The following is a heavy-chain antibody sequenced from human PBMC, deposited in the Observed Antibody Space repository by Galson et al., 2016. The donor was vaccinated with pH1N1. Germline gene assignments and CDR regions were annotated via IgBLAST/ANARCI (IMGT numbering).Heavy chain of an antibody. J-gene: IGHJ6*01. CDR1: GLVFRAYS. D-gene: IGHD6-19*01. Sequence: SLRLSCAASGLVFRAYSMHWVRQAPGKGLEWVAVLSYDETKEYYGDSVKGRFTISRDISKNTLYLQMSRLRPDYTAVYYCARGPKSSSGWNFYYYGMDVWGQGTTVTVSA. CDR3: ARGPKSSSGWNFYYYGMDV. V-gene: IGHV3-30-3*01. CDR2: LSYDETKE.